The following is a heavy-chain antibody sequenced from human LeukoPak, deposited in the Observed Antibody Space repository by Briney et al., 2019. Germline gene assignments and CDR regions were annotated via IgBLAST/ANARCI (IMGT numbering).Heavy chain of an antibody. J-gene: IGHJ4*02. V-gene: IGHV3-48*03. CDR2: ISSSGSTK. D-gene: IGHD3-10*01. Sequence: QAGGSLRLXCAASGFTFINYEMNWVRQAPGKGLEGLSYISSSGSTKYYGDCVKGRFTISRENAKNSLYVHIHTVRAEHMCVFFCSRERGTYYFDYWGQGTLVTVSS. CDR1: GFTFINYE. CDR3: SRERGTYYFDY.